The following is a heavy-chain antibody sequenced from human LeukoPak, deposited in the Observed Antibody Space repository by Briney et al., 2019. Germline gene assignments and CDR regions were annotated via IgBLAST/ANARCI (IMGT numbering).Heavy chain of an antibody. Sequence: ASVKVSCKASGYTFTSYGISWVRQAPGQGLEWMGWISAYNGNTNYAQKFQGRVTITADKSTSTAYMELSSLRSEDTAVYYCARGRGYSYEPWGQGTLVTVSS. CDR1: GYTFTSYG. D-gene: IGHD5-18*01. V-gene: IGHV1-18*01. J-gene: IGHJ5*02. CDR3: ARGRGYSYEP. CDR2: ISAYNGNT.